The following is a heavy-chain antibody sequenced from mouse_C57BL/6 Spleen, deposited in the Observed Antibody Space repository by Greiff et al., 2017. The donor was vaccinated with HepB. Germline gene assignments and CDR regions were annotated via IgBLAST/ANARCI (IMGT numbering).Heavy chain of an antibody. Sequence: VHVKQSGPELVKPGASVKISCKASGYSFTDYNMNWVKQSNGKSLEWIGVINPNYGTTSYNQKFKGKATLTVDQSSSTAYMQLNSLTSEDSAVYYCARAYGSSYAMDYWGQGTSVTVSS. J-gene: IGHJ4*01. V-gene: IGHV1-39*01. CDR2: INPNYGTT. CDR3: ARAYGSSYAMDY. D-gene: IGHD1-1*01. CDR1: GYSFTDYN.